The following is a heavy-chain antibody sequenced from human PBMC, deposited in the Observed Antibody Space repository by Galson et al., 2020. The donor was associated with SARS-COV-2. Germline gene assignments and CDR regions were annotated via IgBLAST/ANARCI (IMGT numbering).Heavy chain of an antibody. CDR2: ISTTSTTI. J-gene: IGHJ4*02. CDR1: GFTFSDNY. CDR3: ARESCSSTSCRFDY. V-gene: IGHV3-11*01. D-gene: IGHD2-2*01. Sequence: GGSLRLSCAASGFTFSDNYMAWIRQAPGQGLKWVSYISTTSTTIYYAASVKGRFTISRDNAKSSMFLQMNSLRAEDTAVYYCARESCSSTSCRFDYWGQGILVTVSS.